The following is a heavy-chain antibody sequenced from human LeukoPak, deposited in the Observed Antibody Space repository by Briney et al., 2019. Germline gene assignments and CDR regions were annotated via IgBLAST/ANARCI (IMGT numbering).Heavy chain of an antibody. CDR1: GGTFSSYA. D-gene: IGHD2-2*01. CDR2: IIPILGIA. CDR3: AGSYIVVVPAAIDDWFDP. J-gene: IGHJ5*02. Sequence: GASVKVSCKASGGTFSSYAIRWVRQAPGQGLEWMGRIIPILGIANYAQKFQGRVTITADKSTSTAYMELSSLRSEDTAVYYCAGSYIVVVPAAIDDWFDPWGQGTLVTVSS. V-gene: IGHV1-69*04.